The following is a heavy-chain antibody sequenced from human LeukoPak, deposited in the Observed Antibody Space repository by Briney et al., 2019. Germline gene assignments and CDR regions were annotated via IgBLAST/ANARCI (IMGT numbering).Heavy chain of an antibody. CDR3: ARGWGVVPAAIYYYMDV. V-gene: IGHV3-21*01. Sequence: PGGSLRLSCAASGFTFSSYSMNWVRQAPGKGLEWVSSISSSSSYIYYADSVKGRFTISRDNAKNSLYLQMNSLRAEDTAVYYCARGWGVVPAAIYYYMDVWGKGTTVTVPS. CDR1: GFTFSSYS. D-gene: IGHD2-2*01. J-gene: IGHJ6*03. CDR2: ISSSSSYI.